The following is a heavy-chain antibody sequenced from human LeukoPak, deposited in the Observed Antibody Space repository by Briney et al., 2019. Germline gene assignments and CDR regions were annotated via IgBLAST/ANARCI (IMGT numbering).Heavy chain of an antibody. CDR1: GGSFSGYY. V-gene: IGHV4-34*01. Sequence: SETLSLTCAVYGGSFSGYYWSWIRQPPGKGLEWIGEINHSGSTNYNPSLKSRVTMSVDTSKNQFSLKLSSVTAADTAVYYCARVSPAGHIVVVTATNVDDAFDIWGQGTMVTVSS. J-gene: IGHJ3*02. CDR3: ARVSPAGHIVVVTATNVDDAFDI. D-gene: IGHD2-21*02. CDR2: INHSGST.